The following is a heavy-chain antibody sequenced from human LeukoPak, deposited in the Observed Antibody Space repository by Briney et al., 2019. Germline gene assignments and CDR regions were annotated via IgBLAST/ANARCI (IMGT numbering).Heavy chain of an antibody. J-gene: IGHJ5*02. Sequence: SETLSLTCTVSGDSLSSYYLSWIRQPPGKGLEWIGSIYYSGSTYYNPSLKSRVTISVDTSKNQFSLKLSSVTAADTAVYYCARTTSRWYNNWFDPWGQGTLVTVSS. CDR2: IYYSGST. D-gene: IGHD4-23*01. V-gene: IGHV4-59*01. CDR1: GDSLSSYY. CDR3: ARTTSRWYNNWFDP.